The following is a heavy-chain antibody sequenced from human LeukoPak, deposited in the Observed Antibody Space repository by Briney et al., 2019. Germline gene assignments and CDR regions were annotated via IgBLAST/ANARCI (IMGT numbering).Heavy chain of an antibody. CDR3: AKARIAAAGTGAFDV. CDR1: GFTVSSYG. V-gene: IGHV3-23*01. D-gene: IGHD6-13*01. Sequence: HPGGSLRLSCAASGFTVSSYGMTWVRRAPGKGLEWVSAFSATDGSAQYAESVKGRFTISRDNSKNSLYLQMNSLRDEDTAVYYCAKARIAAAGTGAFDVWGQGTMVTVSS. J-gene: IGHJ3*01. CDR2: FSATDGSA.